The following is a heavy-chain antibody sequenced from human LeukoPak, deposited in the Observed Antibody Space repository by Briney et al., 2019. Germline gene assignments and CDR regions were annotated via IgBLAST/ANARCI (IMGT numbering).Heavy chain of an antibody. Sequence: ASVKVSCKASGYTFTSYGISWVRQAPGQGLEWMGWINTNTGNPTYAQGFTGRFVFSLDTSVSTAYLQISSLKAEDTAVYYCARGIGYCSGGSCYSPWYYYYMDVWGKGTTVTVSS. CDR1: GYTFTSYG. J-gene: IGHJ6*03. V-gene: IGHV7-4-1*02. D-gene: IGHD2-15*01. CDR3: ARGIGYCSGGSCYSPWYYYYMDV. CDR2: INTNTGNP.